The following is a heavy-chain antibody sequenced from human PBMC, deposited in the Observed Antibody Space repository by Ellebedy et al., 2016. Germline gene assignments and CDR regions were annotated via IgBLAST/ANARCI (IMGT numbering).Heavy chain of an antibody. D-gene: IGHD3-10*01. CDR3: ARRAQPMVRGVIHYYYGMDV. CDR2: IYPGDSDT. J-gene: IGHJ6*02. Sequence: GGSLRLSXKGSGYSFTSYWIGWVRQMPGKGLEWMGIIYPGDSDTRYSPSFQGQVTISADKSISTAYLQWSSLKASDTAMYYCARRAQPMVRGVIHYYYGMDVWGQGTTVTVSS. CDR1: GYSFTSYW. V-gene: IGHV5-51*01.